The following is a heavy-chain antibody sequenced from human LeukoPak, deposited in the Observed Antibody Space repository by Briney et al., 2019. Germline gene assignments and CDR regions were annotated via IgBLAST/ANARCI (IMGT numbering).Heavy chain of an antibody. D-gene: IGHD6-13*01. Sequence: SVKVSCKASGGTFSSYAISWVRQAPGQGLEWMGGIIPIFGTANYAQKFQGRVTITADESTSTAYMKLSSLRSEDTAVYYCARGPPWEVAAAGHNWFDPWGQGTLVTVSS. V-gene: IGHV1-69*01. CDR2: IIPIFGTA. CDR1: GGTFSSYA. J-gene: IGHJ5*02. CDR3: ARGPPWEVAAAGHNWFDP.